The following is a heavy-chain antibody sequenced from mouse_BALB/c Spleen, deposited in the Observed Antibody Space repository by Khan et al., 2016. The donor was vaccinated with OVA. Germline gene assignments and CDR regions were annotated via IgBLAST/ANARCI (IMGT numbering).Heavy chain of an antibody. J-gene: IGHJ3*01. CDR2: ISPGSGDT. V-gene: IGHV1-77*01. CDR3: ARRNYFGYTFVY. Sequence: QVQLQQSGAELARPGASVKLSCKASGYTFTDYYINWVKQRTGQGLEWIGEISPGSGDTYYNEKFKGKATLTADKSSNTAYMQLSSLTSEASAVYFCARRNYFGYTFVYWGQGTLVTVSA. D-gene: IGHD1-2*01. CDR1: GYTFTDYY.